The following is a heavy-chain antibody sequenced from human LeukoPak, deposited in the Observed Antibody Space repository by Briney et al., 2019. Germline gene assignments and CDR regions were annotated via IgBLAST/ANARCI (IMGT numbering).Heavy chain of an antibody. CDR1: GFTFSSYG. CDR2: ISYDGSNK. V-gene: IGHV3-30*03. J-gene: IGHJ4*02. CDR3: ARGKGGSSPFDH. D-gene: IGHD1-26*01. Sequence: GGSLRLSCAASGFTFSSYGMHWVRRAPGKGLEWVAVISYDGSNKYYADSVKGRFTISRDNSKNTLYLQMNSLRAEDTAVYYCARGKGGSSPFDHWGQGTLVTVSS.